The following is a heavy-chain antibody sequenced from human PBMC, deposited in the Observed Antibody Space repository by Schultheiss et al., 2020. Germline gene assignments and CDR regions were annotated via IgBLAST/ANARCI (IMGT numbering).Heavy chain of an antibody. CDR1: GFTFSSYS. CDR3: ASWRS. CDR2: ISYDGSNK. V-gene: IGHV3-30*03. J-gene: IGHJ4*02. D-gene: IGHD3-3*01. Sequence: GASLRLSCAASGFTFSSYSMNWVRQAPGKGLEWVAVISYDGSNKYYADSVKGRFTISRDNSKNTLYLQMNSLRAEDTAVYYCASWRSWGQGTLVTVSS.